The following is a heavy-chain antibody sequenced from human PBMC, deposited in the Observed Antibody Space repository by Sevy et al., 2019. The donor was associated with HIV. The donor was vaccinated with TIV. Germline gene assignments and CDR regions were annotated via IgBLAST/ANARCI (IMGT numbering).Heavy chain of an antibody. CDR2: ISAYNGNT. J-gene: IGHJ4*02. D-gene: IGHD3-22*01. CDR3: ARDPLRRITMIVVASYYFDY. CDR1: GYTFTSYG. V-gene: IGHV1-18*04. Sequence: ASVKVSCKASGYTFTSYGISWVRQAPGQGLEWMGWISAYNGNTNYAQKLQGRVTMTTDTSTSTGYMELRSLRSDDTAVYYCARDPLRRITMIVVASYYFDYWGQGTLVTVSS.